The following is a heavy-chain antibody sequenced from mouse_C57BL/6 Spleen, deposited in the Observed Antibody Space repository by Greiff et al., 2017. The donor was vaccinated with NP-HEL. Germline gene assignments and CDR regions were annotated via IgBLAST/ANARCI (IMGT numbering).Heavy chain of an antibody. CDR2: ISDGGSYT. CDR1: GFTFSSYA. D-gene: IGHD1-1*01. Sequence: EVQLVESGGGLVKPGGSLKLSCAASGFTFSSYAMSWVRQTPEKRLEWVATISDGGSYTYYPDNVKGRFTISRDNAKNNLYLQMSHLKSEDTAMYYCARDNYGSSFYFDYWGQGTTLTVSS. V-gene: IGHV5-4*01. CDR3: ARDNYGSSFYFDY. J-gene: IGHJ2*01.